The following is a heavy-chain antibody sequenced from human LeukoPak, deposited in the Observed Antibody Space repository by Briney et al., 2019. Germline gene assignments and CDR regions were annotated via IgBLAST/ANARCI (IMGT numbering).Heavy chain of an antibody. CDR2: IYPGDSDT. CDR1: GYSFTSYW. J-gene: IGHJ4*02. CDR3: ARQDYDFWSGYFGDSNFDY. Sequence: PGKSLKISCKGSGYSFTSYWIGWVRQMPGKGLEWMGIIYPGDSDTRYSPSFQGQVTISADKSISTAYLQWSSLKASDTAMYYCARQDYDFWSGYFGDSNFDYWGQGTLVTFSS. V-gene: IGHV5-51*01. D-gene: IGHD3-3*01.